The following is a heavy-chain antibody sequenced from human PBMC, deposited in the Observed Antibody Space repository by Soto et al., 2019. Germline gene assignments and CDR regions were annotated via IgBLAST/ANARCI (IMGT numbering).Heavy chain of an antibody. J-gene: IGHJ6*02. D-gene: IGHD2-2*01. CDR2: IYYSGNT. CDR1: GGSLSIYY. CDR3: AREYQLHYGLDA. Sequence: PSETLSLTCTASGGSLSIYYLTWIRQPPGKGPEWIGYIYYSGNTNYNPSLKSRVTISLDTSKNQFSLNLNSVTAADTAVYFCAREYQLHYGLDAWGRGTTVTVSS. V-gene: IGHV4-59*01.